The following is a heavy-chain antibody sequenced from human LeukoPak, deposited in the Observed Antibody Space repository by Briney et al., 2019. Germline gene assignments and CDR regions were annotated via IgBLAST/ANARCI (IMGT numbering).Heavy chain of an antibody. CDR3: ARETSLAGFASGLGFNY. CDR2: IYGSGNT. Sequence: SETLSLTCTVSGASISSWYWSRIRQPPGKGLEWIGYIYGSGNTNYNPSLKSRVTMSIDTSKNQFSLMLTSVTAADTATYYCARETSLAGFASGLGFNYWGQGILVTVSS. V-gene: IGHV4-59*01. CDR1: GASISSWY. D-gene: IGHD6-19*01. J-gene: IGHJ4*02.